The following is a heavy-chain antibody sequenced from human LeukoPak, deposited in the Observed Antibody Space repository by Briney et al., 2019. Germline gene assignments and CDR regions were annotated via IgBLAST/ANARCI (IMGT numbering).Heavy chain of an antibody. D-gene: IGHD3-10*01. V-gene: IGHV3-21*01. CDR3: ARDIYGSGSYYAY. Sequence: KPGGSLRLSCAASGFTFSRYSMNWVRQAPGKGLEWVSSISSSSSYIYYADSVKGRFTISRDNAKNSLYLQMNSLRAEDTAVYYCARDIYGSGSYYAYWGQGTLVTVSS. J-gene: IGHJ4*02. CDR2: ISSSSSYI. CDR1: GFTFSRYS.